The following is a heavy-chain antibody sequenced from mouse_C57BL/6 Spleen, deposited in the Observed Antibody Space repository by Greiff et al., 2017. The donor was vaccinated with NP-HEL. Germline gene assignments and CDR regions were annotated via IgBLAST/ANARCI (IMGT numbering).Heavy chain of an antibody. J-gene: IGHJ4*01. CDR2: IYPGDGDT. CDR3: ARRYYDGAMDY. Sequence: VQLQQSGPELVKPGASVKISCKASGYAFSSSWMNWVKHRPGKGLEWIGRIYPGDGDTNYNGKFKGKATLTADKSSSTAYMQLSSLTSEDSAVYFCARRYYDGAMDYWGQGTSVTVSS. D-gene: IGHD2-4*01. CDR1: GYAFSSSW. V-gene: IGHV1-82*01.